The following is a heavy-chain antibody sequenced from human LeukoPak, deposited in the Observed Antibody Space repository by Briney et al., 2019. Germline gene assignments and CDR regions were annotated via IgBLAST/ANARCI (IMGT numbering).Heavy chain of an antibody. J-gene: IGHJ5*02. CDR1: GFTFSTYS. CDR3: ASETVAGMFDP. Sequence: GGSLRFSCAASGFTFSTYSMNWVRQAPGKGLEWVSSISSSSSYIYYADSVKGRFTISRDNAKNSLYLQMNSLRAEDMAVYYCASETVAGMFDPWGQGTLVTVSS. V-gene: IGHV3-21*01. D-gene: IGHD6-19*01. CDR2: ISSSSSYI.